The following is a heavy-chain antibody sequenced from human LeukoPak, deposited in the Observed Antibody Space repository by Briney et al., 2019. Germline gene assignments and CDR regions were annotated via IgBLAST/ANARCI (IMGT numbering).Heavy chain of an antibody. CDR3: DRGSYYDSSLD. CDR2: IYYSGST. Sequence: KASETLSLTCTVSGASISSSDYYWSWIRLPPGKGLEWIGYIYYSGSTYYNPSLKSRVTISVDTSKNQFSLKLSSVTAAATAVYYCDRGSYYDSSLDWGQGTLVTVSS. J-gene: IGHJ4*02. D-gene: IGHD3-22*01. CDR1: GASISSSDYY. V-gene: IGHV4-30-4*08.